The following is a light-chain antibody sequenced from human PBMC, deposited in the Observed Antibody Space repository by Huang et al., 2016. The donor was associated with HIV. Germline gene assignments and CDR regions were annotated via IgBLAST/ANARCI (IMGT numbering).Light chain of an antibody. V-gene: IGKV3-15*01. J-gene: IGKJ1*01. CDR1: QTIKTN. CDR2: YSS. CDR3: QHYGNWPPWT. Sequence: IIITQSPATLSVSPGERATLSCRASQTIKTNLVRYQQRLGQHPLLLFYYSSASATGVPSRFSGSGSGTNFTLTISSLQSEDFAVYYCQHYGNWPPWTFGPGTKVEMK.